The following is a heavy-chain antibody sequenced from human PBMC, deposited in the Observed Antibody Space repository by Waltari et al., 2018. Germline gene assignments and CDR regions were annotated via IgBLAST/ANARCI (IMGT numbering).Heavy chain of an antibody. V-gene: IGHV3-30*02. Sequence: QVQLVESGGGVVQPGGSLRLSCAASGFTFSSYGMHWVRPAPGKGLEWVAFIRYDGSNKYYADSVKGRFTISRDNSKNTLYLQMNSLRAEDTAVYYCAKDPRAYDSSGYYYNYFDYWGQGTLVTVSS. CDR3: AKDPRAYDSSGYYYNYFDY. D-gene: IGHD3-22*01. CDR2: IRYDGSNK. CDR1: GFTFSSYG. J-gene: IGHJ4*02.